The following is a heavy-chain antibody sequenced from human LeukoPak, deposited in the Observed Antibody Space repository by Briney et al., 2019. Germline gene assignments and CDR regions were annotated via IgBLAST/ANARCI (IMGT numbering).Heavy chain of an antibody. CDR3: AREGGPYRPLDC. Sequence: GSLRLSCAASGFTFSSYSMSWVRQAPGKGLEWIGEVNLQGSTNYNPSLKSRVAISVDKSEDHISLKLTSVTAADTAVYYCAREGGPYRPLDCSGQGTLVTVA. CDR2: VNLQGST. CDR1: GFTFSSYS. J-gene: IGHJ4*02. V-gene: IGHV4-4*02.